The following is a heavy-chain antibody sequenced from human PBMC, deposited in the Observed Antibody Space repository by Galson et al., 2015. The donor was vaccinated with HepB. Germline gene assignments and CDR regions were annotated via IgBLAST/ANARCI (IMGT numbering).Heavy chain of an antibody. CDR2: ISSSSSNI. CDR3: ARDRLPPSSSDAFDI. J-gene: IGHJ3*02. V-gene: IGHV3-48*04. Sequence: SLRLSCAASGFTFSSYSMNWVRQAPGKGLEWVSYISSSSSNIYYADSVKGRFTISRDNAKNSLYLQMNSLRAEDTAVYYCARDRLPPSSSDAFDIWGQGTMVTVSS. CDR1: GFTFSSYS. D-gene: IGHD4-11*01.